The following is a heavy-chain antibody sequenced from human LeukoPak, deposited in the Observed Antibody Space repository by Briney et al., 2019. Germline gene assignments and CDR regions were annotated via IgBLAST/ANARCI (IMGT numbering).Heavy chain of an antibody. J-gene: IGHJ4*02. CDR2: ISIGDGNT. Sequence: ASVKVSCKASGYTFTGFGITWVRQAPGQGPEWMGWISIGDGNTHYGQKFQDRVSMTRDIGSNTAFLELRSLRSDDTAVYFCSRSYHSTSWYYFDLWGQGTLVTVSS. D-gene: IGHD2-2*01. V-gene: IGHV1-18*01. CDR3: SRSYHSTSWYYFDL. CDR1: GYTFTGFG.